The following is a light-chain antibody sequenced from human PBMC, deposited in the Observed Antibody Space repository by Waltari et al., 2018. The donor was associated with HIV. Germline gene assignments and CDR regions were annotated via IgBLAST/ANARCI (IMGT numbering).Light chain of an antibody. Sequence: QSVLTQPPSASGPPGQRVTMSCSGSSSNIGRTNVNWYQQLPGTATKLPIFSYTPRPSGVPHRFSGSQSGTSASLAISGLQSEDEGDYYCAAWDDSLNGHWVFGGGTRVTVL. V-gene: IGLV1-44*01. CDR1: SSNIGRTN. J-gene: IGLJ3*02. CDR2: SYT. CDR3: AAWDDSLNGHWV.